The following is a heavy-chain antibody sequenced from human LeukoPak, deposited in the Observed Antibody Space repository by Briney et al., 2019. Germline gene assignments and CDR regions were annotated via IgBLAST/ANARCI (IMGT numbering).Heavy chain of an antibody. V-gene: IGHV4-59*08. D-gene: IGHD1-26*01. Sequence: SETLSLTCTVSGGSISSYYWSWIRQPPGKGLEWIGYIYYSGSTNYNPSLKSRVTISVDTSKNQFPLKLSSVTAADTAVYYCARRQVGARAFDIWGQGTMVTVSS. CDR3: ARRQVGARAFDI. J-gene: IGHJ3*02. CDR1: GGSISSYY. CDR2: IYYSGST.